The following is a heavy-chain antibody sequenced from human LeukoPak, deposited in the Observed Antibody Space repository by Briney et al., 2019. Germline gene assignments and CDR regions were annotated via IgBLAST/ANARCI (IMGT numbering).Heavy chain of an antibody. CDR3: TTVGSITMVRGVITLFDY. D-gene: IGHD3-10*01. CDR1: GFTFSNAW. V-gene: IGHV3-15*01. Sequence: GGSLRLSCAASGFTFSNAWMSRGRQAPGKGLEWVGRIKSKTDGGTTDYAAPVKGRFTISRDDSKNTLYLQMNSLKTEDTAVYYCTTVGSITMVRGVITLFDYWGQGTLVTVSS. J-gene: IGHJ4*02. CDR2: IKSKTDGGTT.